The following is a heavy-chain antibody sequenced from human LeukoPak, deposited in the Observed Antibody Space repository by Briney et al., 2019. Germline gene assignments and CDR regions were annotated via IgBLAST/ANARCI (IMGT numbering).Heavy chain of an antibody. J-gene: IGHJ6*03. CDR1: GGSFSGYY. CDR3: ARGYYDFWSGPKRDYMDV. Sequence: SETLSLTCAVYGGSFSGYYWSWIRQPPGKGLEWIGEINHSGSTNYNPSLKSRVTISVGTSKNQFSLKLSSVTAADTAVYYCARGYYDFWSGPKRDYMDVWGKGTTVTVSS. D-gene: IGHD3-3*01. V-gene: IGHV4-34*01. CDR2: INHSGST.